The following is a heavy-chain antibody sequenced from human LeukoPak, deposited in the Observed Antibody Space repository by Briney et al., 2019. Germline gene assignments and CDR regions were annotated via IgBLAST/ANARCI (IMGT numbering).Heavy chain of an antibody. CDR1: GFTVSSNY. V-gene: IGHV3-48*03. CDR2: ISSSGSTI. Sequence: QPGGSLRLSCAASGFTVSSNYMSWVRQAPGKGLEWVSYISSSGSTIYYADSVKGRFTISRDNAKNSLYLQMNSLRAEDTAVYYCARDSSSWYYFDYWGQGTLVTVSS. CDR3: ARDSSSWYYFDY. J-gene: IGHJ4*02. D-gene: IGHD6-13*01.